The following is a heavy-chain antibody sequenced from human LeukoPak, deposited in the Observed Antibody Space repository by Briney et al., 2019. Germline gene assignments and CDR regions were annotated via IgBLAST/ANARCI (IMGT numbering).Heavy chain of an antibody. D-gene: IGHD3-9*01. V-gene: IGHV3-23*01. Sequence: GALRLSCVASGFTFSTYGMSWVRQAPGKGLEWVSAISGSGGSTYYADSVKGRFTISRDNSKNTLYLQMNSLRAEDTAVYYCAKDGGEYYDILTGYYPRLYYMDVWGKGTTVTISS. J-gene: IGHJ6*03. CDR1: GFTFSTYG. CDR2: ISGSGGST. CDR3: AKDGGEYYDILTGYYPRLYYMDV.